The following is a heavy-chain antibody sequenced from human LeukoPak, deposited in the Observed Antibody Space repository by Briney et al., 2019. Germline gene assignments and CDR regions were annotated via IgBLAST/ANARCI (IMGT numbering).Heavy chain of an antibody. Sequence: GGSLRLSCAASGFTFISYWMGWVRQAPGKGLEWVANIKQDGSEKYYVDSVKGRFTISRDNAKNSLYLQMNSLRAEDTAVYYCARDEHQYFRASSGRFDYWGQGTLVTVSS. V-gene: IGHV3-7*04. CDR3: ARDEHQYFRASSGRFDY. CDR2: IKQDGSEK. CDR1: GFTFISYW. J-gene: IGHJ4*02. D-gene: IGHD3-22*01.